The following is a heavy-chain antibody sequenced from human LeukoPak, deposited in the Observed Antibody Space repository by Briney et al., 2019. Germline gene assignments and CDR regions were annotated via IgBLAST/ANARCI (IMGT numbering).Heavy chain of an antibody. J-gene: IGHJ3*02. CDR1: GYSFTTYW. V-gene: IGHV5-51*01. Sequence: GESLKISCKGSGYSFTTYWIGWVRQMPGKGLEWMGIIFPGDSDTRYSPSFQGQVTISADKSISTAYLQWSSLKASDTAMYYCARHAGGGPYSNHDAFDIWGQGTMVTVSS. D-gene: IGHD4-11*01. CDR3: ARHAGGGPYSNHDAFDI. CDR2: IFPGDSDT.